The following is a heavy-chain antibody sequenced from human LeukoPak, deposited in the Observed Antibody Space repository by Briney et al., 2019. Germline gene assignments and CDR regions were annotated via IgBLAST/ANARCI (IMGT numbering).Heavy chain of an antibody. V-gene: IGHV3-23*01. CDR3: ARKVVITSDYYFDY. D-gene: IGHD3-22*01. J-gene: IGHJ4*02. Sequence: GGSLRLSCAASGFTFSSYAMSWVRQAPGKGLEWVSAISGSGGSTYYADSVKGRFTISRDNSKNTLYLQMNSLRAEDTAVYYCARKVVITSDYYFDYWGQGTLVTVSS. CDR2: ISGSGGST. CDR1: GFTFSSYA.